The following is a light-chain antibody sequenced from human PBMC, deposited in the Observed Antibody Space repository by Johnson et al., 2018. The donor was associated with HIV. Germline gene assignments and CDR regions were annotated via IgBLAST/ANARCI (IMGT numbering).Light chain of an antibody. V-gene: IGLV1-51*01. Sequence: QSVLTQPPSVSAAPGQKVTISCSGSSSNIVNNYVSWYQQLPGTAPKLLIYDNNKRPSGIPDRFSGSKSGTSATLGITGLQTGDAADYYCGTWDSSLSAFVFGTGTKVTVL. CDR1: SSNIVNNY. CDR2: DNN. J-gene: IGLJ1*01. CDR3: GTWDSSLSAFV.